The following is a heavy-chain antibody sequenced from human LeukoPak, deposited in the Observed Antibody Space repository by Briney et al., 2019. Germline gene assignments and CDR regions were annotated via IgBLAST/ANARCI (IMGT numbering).Heavy chain of an antibody. CDR1: GGSFSGYY. D-gene: IGHD6-13*01. V-gene: IGHV4-34*01. J-gene: IGHJ4*02. Sequence: SETLSLTCAVYGGSFSGYYWSWIRQPPGKGLEWIGEINHSGSTNYNPSLKSRVTISVDTSKNQFSLKLTSVTAADTAVYYCARHGYSISWYRIRYFDYWGQGTLVTVSS. CDR3: ARHGYSISWYRIRYFDY. CDR2: INHSGST.